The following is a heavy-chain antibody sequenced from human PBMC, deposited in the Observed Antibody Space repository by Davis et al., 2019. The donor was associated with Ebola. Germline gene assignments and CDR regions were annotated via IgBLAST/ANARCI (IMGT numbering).Heavy chain of an antibody. Sequence: GGSLRLSCAASGLIFNNYWMSWIRQAPGKGLEWVAVISYDGTNKYYADSVKGRFTISRDNSKNRLYLQMNSLRAEDTAVYYCARDFSSGVARYYGMDVWGKGTTVTVSS. CDR1: GLIFNNYW. V-gene: IGHV3-30*13. J-gene: IGHJ6*04. D-gene: IGHD6-19*01. CDR2: ISYDGTNK. CDR3: ARDFSSGVARYYGMDV.